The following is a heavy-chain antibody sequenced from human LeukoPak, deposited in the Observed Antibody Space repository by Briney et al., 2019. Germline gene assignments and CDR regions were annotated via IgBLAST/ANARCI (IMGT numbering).Heavy chain of an antibody. J-gene: IGHJ6*02. Sequence: ASVKVSCKASGYTFTSYGISWVRQAPGQGLEWMGWISAYNGNTNYAQKLQGRVTMTTDTSTSTAYMELRSLRSDDTAVYYCARDHCSSTSCYSDYYYYYGMDVWGQGTTVTVSS. CDR3: ARDHCSSTSCYSDYYYYYGMDV. V-gene: IGHV1-18*01. D-gene: IGHD2-2*01. CDR2: ISAYNGNT. CDR1: GYTFTSYG.